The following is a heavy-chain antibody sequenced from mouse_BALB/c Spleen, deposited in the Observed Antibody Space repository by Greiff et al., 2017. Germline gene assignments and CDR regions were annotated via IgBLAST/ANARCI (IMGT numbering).Heavy chain of an antibody. Sequence: VQLKESGPELEKPGASVKISCKASGYSFTGYNMNWVKQSNGKSLEWIGNIDPYYGGTSYNQKFKGKATLTVDKSSSTAYMQLKSLTSEDSAVYYCARSRKGGYSQSFYYAMDYWGQGTSVTVSS. CDR1: GYSFTGYN. CDR3: ARSRKGGYSQSFYYAMDY. CDR2: IDPYYGGT. J-gene: IGHJ4*01. V-gene: IGHV1-39*01. D-gene: IGHD2-3*01.